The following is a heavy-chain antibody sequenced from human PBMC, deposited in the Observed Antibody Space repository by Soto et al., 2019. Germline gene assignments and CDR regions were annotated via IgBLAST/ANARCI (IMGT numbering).Heavy chain of an antibody. V-gene: IGHV3-33*06. Sequence: GGSLRLSCAASGFSFSTYGMHWVRQAPGKGLEWVAVIWFDGSIQYYADSVKGRFTISRDNSKNTLSLQMNDLRAEDTAVYYCTKPRIQLWTFDSWGQGTPVTVSS. CDR2: IWFDGSIQ. CDR1: GFSFSTYG. CDR3: TKPRIQLWTFDS. J-gene: IGHJ4*02. D-gene: IGHD5-18*01.